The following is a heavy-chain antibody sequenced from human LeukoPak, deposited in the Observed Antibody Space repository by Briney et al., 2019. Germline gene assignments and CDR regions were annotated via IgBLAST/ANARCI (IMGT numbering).Heavy chain of an antibody. V-gene: IGHV4-39*07. D-gene: IGHD3-9*01. J-gene: IGHJ4*02. CDR1: GGSIRNSSFY. Sequence: PSETLSLTCAVSGGSIRNSSFYWGWIRQPPGKGLEWIGEINHSGSTNYNPSLKSRVTISVDTSKNQFSLKLSSVTAADTAVYYYARRGLYDILTGSYFDYWGQGTLVTVSS. CDR3: ARRGLYDILTGSYFDY. CDR2: INHSGST.